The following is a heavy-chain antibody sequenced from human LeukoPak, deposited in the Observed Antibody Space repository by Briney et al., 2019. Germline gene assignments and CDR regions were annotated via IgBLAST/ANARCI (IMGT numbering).Heavy chain of an antibody. CDR3: ARARIDYYGSGSYFSGDHYNWFDP. CDR1: GFTFSSYW. D-gene: IGHD3-10*01. V-gene: IGHV3-7*01. J-gene: IGHJ5*02. CDR2: IKQDGSEK. Sequence: GGSLRLSCAASGFTFSSYWMSWVRQAPGKGLEWVANIKQDGSEKYYVDSVKGRFTISGDNAKNSLYLQMNSLRAEDTAVYYCARARIDYYGSGSYFSGDHYNWFDPWGQGTLVTVSS.